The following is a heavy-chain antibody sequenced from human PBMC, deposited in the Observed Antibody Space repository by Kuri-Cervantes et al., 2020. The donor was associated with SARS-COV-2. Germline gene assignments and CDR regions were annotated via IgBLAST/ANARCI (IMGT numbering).Heavy chain of an antibody. CDR3: ARDRLRLLGPPHAFEI. CDR2: ITAYNGNT. Sequence: ASVKVSCKASGGTFSSYAISWVRQAPGQGLEWMGWITAYNGNTNYAQKFQGRVTMTMDTSTSTAYMELRGLRSDDTAVYYFARDRLRLLGPPHAFEIWGQGTVVTVSS. CDR1: GGTFSSYA. J-gene: IGHJ3*02. D-gene: IGHD3-3*01. V-gene: IGHV1-18*01.